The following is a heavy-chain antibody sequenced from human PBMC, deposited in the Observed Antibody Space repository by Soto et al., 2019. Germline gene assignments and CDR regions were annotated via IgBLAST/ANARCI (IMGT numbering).Heavy chain of an antibody. Sequence: GASVKVSCKASGYTFTSYYMHWVRQAPGQGLEWMGIINPSGGSTSYAQKFQGRVTITRDTSTSTVYMELSSLRSEDTAVYYCASEAGDYDISTGYDDYWGQGTLVTASS. CDR3: ASEAGDYDISTGYDDY. V-gene: IGHV1-46*01. CDR1: GYTFTSYY. J-gene: IGHJ4*02. CDR2: INPSGGST. D-gene: IGHD3-9*01.